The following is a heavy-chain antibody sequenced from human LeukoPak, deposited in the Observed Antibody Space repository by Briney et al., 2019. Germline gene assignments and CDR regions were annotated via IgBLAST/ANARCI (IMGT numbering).Heavy chain of an antibody. D-gene: IGHD4-17*01. CDR1: GGSISSYY. CDR3: ARESNGVYSDY. J-gene: IGHJ4*02. Sequence: SETLSLTCTVSGGSISSYYWSWIRQPPGKGLEWIGYIYSSGSTSYNPSLKSRVTMSIDTSKNQFSLKVKSVTAADTAVYYCARESNGVYSDYWGQGTLVTVSS. V-gene: IGHV4-59*01. CDR2: IYSSGST.